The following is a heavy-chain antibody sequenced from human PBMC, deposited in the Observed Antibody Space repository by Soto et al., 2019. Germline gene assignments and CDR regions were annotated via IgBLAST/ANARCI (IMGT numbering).Heavy chain of an antibody. V-gene: IGHV4-59*08. D-gene: IGHD2-15*01. CDR3: ARRCRRPFYY. Sequence: SETLSLTCAVYGGSFSGYYWSWIRQPPGKGLEWIGYIYYSGSTNYNPSLKSRVTISVDTSKNQFSLKLSSVTAADTAAYYCARRCRRPFYYRSQGTPVIVSS. J-gene: IGHJ4*02. CDR1: GGSFSGYY. CDR2: IYYSGST.